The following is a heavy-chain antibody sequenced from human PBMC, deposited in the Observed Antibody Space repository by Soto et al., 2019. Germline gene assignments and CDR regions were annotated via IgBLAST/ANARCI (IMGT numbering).Heavy chain of an antibody. CDR3: ARSRWDIVVVVAATANDY. CDR1: GYTFPSYG. CDR2: ISAYNGNT. D-gene: IGHD2-15*01. V-gene: IGHV1-18*01. Sequence: QVQLVQSGAEVKKPGASVKVSCKASGYTFPSYGISWVRQAPGQGLEWMGWISAYNGNTNYAQKLQGRVTMTTDTSTSTAYMELRSLRSDDTAVYYCARSRWDIVVVVAATANDYWGQGTLVTVSS. J-gene: IGHJ4*02.